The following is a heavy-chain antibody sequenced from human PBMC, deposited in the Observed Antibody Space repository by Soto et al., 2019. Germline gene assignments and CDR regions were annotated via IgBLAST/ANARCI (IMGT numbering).Heavy chain of an antibody. D-gene: IGHD1-26*01. Sequence: ASVKVSCKASGYTFSNYGITWVRQAPGQGLEWMGGVSAYNRNTNYAQKFEDRVTMTTDTSTETAYMELRSFRSADTAVYFCGTERKWDPFPYWGQGTPVTVSS. CDR1: GYTFSNYG. J-gene: IGHJ4*02. CDR2: VSAYNRNT. V-gene: IGHV1-18*04. CDR3: GTERKWDPFPY.